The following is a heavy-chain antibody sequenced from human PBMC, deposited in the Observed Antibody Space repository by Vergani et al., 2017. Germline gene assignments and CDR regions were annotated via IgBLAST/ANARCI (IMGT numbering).Heavy chain of an antibody. D-gene: IGHD3-22*01. J-gene: IGHJ4*02. CDR3: AKDNVPGYYDSSGYCDY. Sequence: EVQLLESGGGLVQPGGSLRLSCAASGFTFSSYAMSWVRQVPGKGLEWVSGISGSGGNTYYANSVKGRFTISRDNSKNTLYLEMKTLRAEDTAVYYCAKDNVPGYYDSSGYCDYWGQGTLVTVSS. V-gene: IGHV3-23*01. CDR1: GFTFSSYA. CDR2: ISGSGGNT.